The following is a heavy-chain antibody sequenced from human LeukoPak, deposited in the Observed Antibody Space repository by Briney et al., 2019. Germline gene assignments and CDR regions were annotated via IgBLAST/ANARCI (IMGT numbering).Heavy chain of an antibody. CDR3: ATAHTSITMIVAYGY. CDR2: FDPEDGET. J-gene: IGHJ4*02. D-gene: IGHD3-22*01. CDR1: GYTLTELS. V-gene: IGHV1-24*01. Sequence: ASVKVSCKVSGYTLTELSMHWVRQAPGKGLEWMGGFDPEDGETIYAQKFQGRVTMTEDTSTDTAYMELSSLRSEDTAVYYCATAHTSITMIVAYGYWGQGTLVTVSS.